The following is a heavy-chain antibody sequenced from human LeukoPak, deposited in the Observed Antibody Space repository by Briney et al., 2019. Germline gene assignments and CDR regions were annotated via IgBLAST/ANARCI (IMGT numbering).Heavy chain of an antibody. Sequence: GGSLRLSCAASGFTVSNNFMSWVRQAPGKGLEWVSAISGGGGSTYYADSVKGRFTISRDNSNNTLYLQMNSLRAEDTAVYYCAKRSYYYDSSGPSDYWGQGTLVTVSS. D-gene: IGHD3-22*01. V-gene: IGHV3-23*01. CDR2: ISGGGGST. J-gene: IGHJ4*02. CDR1: GFTVSNNF. CDR3: AKRSYYYDSSGPSDY.